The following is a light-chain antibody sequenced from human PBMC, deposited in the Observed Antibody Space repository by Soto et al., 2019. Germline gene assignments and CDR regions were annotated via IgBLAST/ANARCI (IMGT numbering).Light chain of an antibody. V-gene: IGLV2-23*03. CDR2: EGS. J-gene: IGLJ2*01. CDR3: CSYAGSSTFYVV. Sequence: QSALTQPASVSGSPGQSITISCTGTSSDVGSYNLVSWYQQHPGKAPKLMIYEGSKRPSGVSNRFSGSKSGNTASLTISGLPAEDEADYYCCSYAGSSTFYVVFGGGTKLTVL. CDR1: SSDVGSYNL.